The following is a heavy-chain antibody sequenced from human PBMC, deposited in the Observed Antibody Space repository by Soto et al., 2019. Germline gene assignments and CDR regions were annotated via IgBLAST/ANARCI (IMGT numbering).Heavy chain of an antibody. CDR3: AKDKFSDLIHYLDS. D-gene: IGHD2-21*01. V-gene: IGHV3-30*18. CDR2: MSNEGITK. CDR1: GFTFSPYA. J-gene: IGHJ4*02. Sequence: QVQLVESGGGVVQPGGSLRLSCAASGFTFSPYAMHWVRQAPGKGLEWVAVMSNEGITKLYADSVKGRFTISRDNSKSTLYLQMNSLRPEDTAVYYCAKDKFSDLIHYLDSWGQGTLVTVSS.